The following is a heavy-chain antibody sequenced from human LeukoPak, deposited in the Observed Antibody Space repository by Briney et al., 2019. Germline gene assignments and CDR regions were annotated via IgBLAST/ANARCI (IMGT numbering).Heavy chain of an antibody. CDR3: ARDGLWFGELLYFDY. V-gene: IGHV3-21*01. CDR1: GFTFSSYS. CDR2: ISSSSSYI. J-gene: IGHJ4*02. Sequence: PGGSLRLSCAASGFTFSSYSMNWVRQAPGKGLEWVSSISSSSSYIYYADSVKGRFTISRDNAKNSLYLQMNSLRAEDTAVYYCARDGLWFGELLYFDYWGQGTLVTVSS. D-gene: IGHD3-10*01.